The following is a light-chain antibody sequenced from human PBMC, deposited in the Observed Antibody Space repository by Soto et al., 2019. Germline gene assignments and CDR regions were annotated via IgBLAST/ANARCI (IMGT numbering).Light chain of an antibody. Sequence: QSVLTQPPSVSGSPGQSVTISCTGTSSDIGSYDRVSWYQQTPGTAPKLMIYEVNHRPSGVPARFSGSKSGNTASLTISELQADDEADYYCSAYTTSWTYVFGPGTKVTVL. CDR3: SAYTTSWTYV. V-gene: IGLV2-18*02. CDR2: EVN. CDR1: SSDIGSYDR. J-gene: IGLJ1*01.